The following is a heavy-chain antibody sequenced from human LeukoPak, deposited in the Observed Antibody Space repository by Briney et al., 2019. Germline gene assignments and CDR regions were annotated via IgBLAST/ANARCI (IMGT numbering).Heavy chain of an antibody. CDR2: IYYSGST. Sequence: SGTLSLTCTVSGGSISSYYWSWIRQPPGKGLEWIGHIYYSGSTNYNPSLKSRVTISVDTSKNQFSLKLSSVSAADTAVYYCARGGITIFGVVNYYFDYWGQGTLVTVSS. CDR1: GGSISSYY. V-gene: IGHV4-59*01. CDR3: ARGGITIFGVVNYYFDY. D-gene: IGHD3-3*01. J-gene: IGHJ4*02.